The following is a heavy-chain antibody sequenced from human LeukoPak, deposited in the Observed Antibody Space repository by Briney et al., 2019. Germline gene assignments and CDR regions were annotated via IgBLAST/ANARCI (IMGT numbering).Heavy chain of an antibody. CDR1: GGSISSYY. J-gene: IGHJ6*02. V-gene: IGHV4-59*01. Sequence: SETLSLTCTVSGGSISSYYWSWIRQPPGKGLEWIGYIYYSGSTNYNPSLKSRVTISVDTSKNQFSLKLSSVTAADTAVYYCARVIGPRKYYYYGMDVWGQGTTVTVSS. CDR2: IYYSGST. CDR3: ARVIGPRKYYYYGMDV.